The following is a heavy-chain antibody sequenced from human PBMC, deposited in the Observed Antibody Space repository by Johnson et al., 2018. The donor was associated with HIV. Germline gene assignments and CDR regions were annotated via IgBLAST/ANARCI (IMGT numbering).Heavy chain of an antibody. D-gene: IGHD3-16*01. CDR3: ARPQGGAPLAMAFDI. CDR1: GFTFSSYD. Sequence: MLLVESGGGLVQPGGSLRLSCAASGFTFSSYDMHWVRQATGKGLEWVSAIGTAGDTYYPGSVKGRFTISRENAKNSLYLQMNSLRAEDTAVYYCARPQGGAPLAMAFDIWGQGTMVTVSS. J-gene: IGHJ3*02. V-gene: IGHV3-13*01. CDR2: IGTAGDT.